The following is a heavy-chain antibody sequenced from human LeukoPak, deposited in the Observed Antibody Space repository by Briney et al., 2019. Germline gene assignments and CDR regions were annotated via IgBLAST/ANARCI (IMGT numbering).Heavy chain of an antibody. J-gene: IGHJ3*02. D-gene: IGHD2-2*01. CDR2: IYDSGNT. CDR1: GDSVSTTDYY. V-gene: IGHV4-30-4*01. Sequence: SQTLSLTCTVSGDSVSTTDYYWTWIRQPPGRVLLWIGYIYDSGNTYYNPPLKSRVNISADTSNNQVSLKLRSVTAADTAVYYCARVGYCSSASCYSPGAFDIWGQGTMVTVFS. CDR3: ARVGYCSSASCYSPGAFDI.